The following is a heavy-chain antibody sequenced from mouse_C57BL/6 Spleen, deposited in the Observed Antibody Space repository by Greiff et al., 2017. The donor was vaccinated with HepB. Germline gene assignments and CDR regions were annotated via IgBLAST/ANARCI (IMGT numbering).Heavy chain of an antibody. D-gene: IGHD1-1*01. V-gene: IGHV1-15*01. CDR3: TRERITTVVAYYFDC. CDR1: GYTFTDYE. J-gene: IGHJ2*01. CDR2: IDPETGGT. Sequence: QVQLQQSGAELVRPGASVTLSCKASGYTFTDYEMHWVKQTPVHGLEWIGAIDPETGGTAYNQKFKGKAILTADKSSSTAYMELRSLTSEDSAVYYCTRERITTVVAYYFDCWGQGTTLTVSS.